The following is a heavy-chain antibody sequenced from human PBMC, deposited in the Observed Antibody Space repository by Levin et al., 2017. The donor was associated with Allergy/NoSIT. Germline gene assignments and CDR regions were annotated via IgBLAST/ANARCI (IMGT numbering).Heavy chain of an antibody. D-gene: IGHD2-2*01. Sequence: SETLSLTCTVSGGSISSYYWSWIRQSPGKRPEWIGYIHYTGYTNYSPSLKSRVTIPLNTSKNQFSLKLTSVTAADTAVYSCARSANVTVIPAAIFAFDPWGQGILVTVAS. CDR3: ARSANVTVIPAAIFAFDP. CDR2: IHYTGYT. CDR1: GGSISSYY. V-gene: IGHV4-59*08. J-gene: IGHJ5*02.